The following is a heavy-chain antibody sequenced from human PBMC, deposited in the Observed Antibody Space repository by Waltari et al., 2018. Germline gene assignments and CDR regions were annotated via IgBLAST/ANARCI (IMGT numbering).Heavy chain of an antibody. CDR2: TRNKAHSYTT. CDR3: ARDLDGDSNLDY. V-gene: IGHV3-72*01. D-gene: IGHD2-21*02. J-gene: IGHJ4*02. Sequence: EVQLVESGGGLVQAGGSLRLSCAAPGFLFSEPDMDWVRQALEKGLEWVGRTRNKAHSYTTEYAASVKGRFTISRDDSKNSLHLQMNSLKIEDTAVYYCARDLDGDSNLDYWGQGTLVTVSS. CDR1: GFLFSEPD.